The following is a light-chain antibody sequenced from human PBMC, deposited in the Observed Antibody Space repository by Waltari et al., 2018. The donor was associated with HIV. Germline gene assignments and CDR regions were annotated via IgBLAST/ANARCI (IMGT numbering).Light chain of an antibody. CDR2: DVT. CDR1: SNDVGGYNY. V-gene: IGLV2-14*03. CDR3: SSYTKTLYVI. J-gene: IGLJ2*01. Sequence: QSALTQPASVSGSPGQSITISCTGTSNDVGGYNYVSWYQPHPGKAPKLMIYDVTTRPSGVSDRFSGSKSGNTASLTISGLQAEDEADYYCSSYTKTLYVIFGGGTKLTVL.